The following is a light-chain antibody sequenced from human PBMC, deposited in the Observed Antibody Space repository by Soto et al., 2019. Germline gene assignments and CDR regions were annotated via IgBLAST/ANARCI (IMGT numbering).Light chain of an antibody. CDR1: QRISSW. CDR2: RAS. V-gene: IGKV1-5*03. J-gene: IGKJ1*01. Sequence: DIQMTQSPSTLSASVGDRVTITCRASQRISSWLAWYQQKPGKAPKLLIYRASILENGVPSRFSGSGSWTEFTLTISSLQPDDFATYHCQQYNSYPWTFGQGTKVEIK. CDR3: QQYNSYPWT.